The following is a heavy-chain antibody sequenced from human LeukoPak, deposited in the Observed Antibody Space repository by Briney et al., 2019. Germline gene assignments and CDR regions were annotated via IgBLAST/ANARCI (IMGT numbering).Heavy chain of an antibody. D-gene: IGHD6-19*01. Sequence: SETLSLTCTVSGGSISSYYWSWIRQPPGKGLEWIGYIYYSGSTNYNPSLKSRVTISVDTSKNQFSLKLSSVTAAGTAVYYCARDNTSSGWVFWFDPWGQGTLVTVSS. J-gene: IGHJ5*02. CDR1: GGSISSYY. CDR3: ARDNTSSGWVFWFDP. V-gene: IGHV4-59*01. CDR2: IYYSGST.